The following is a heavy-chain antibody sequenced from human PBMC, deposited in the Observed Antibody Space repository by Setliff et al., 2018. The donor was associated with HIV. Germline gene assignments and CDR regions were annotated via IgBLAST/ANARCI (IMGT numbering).Heavy chain of an antibody. Sequence: SETLSLTCVVSGGSFSGYSWSRIRPSPGKGLEWIGEISQSGTTHYNPSLKRRVTISEDTSKSQLSMKLTSVAAADTAIYYCARGKGGIAGPVEFDNWGQGTPVTASS. J-gene: IGHJ4*02. V-gene: IGHV4-34*01. D-gene: IGHD1-1*01. CDR2: ISQSGTT. CDR3: ARGKGGIAGPVEFDN. CDR1: GGSFSGYS.